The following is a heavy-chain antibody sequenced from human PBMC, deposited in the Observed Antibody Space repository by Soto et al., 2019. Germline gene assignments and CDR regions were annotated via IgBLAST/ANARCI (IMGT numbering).Heavy chain of an antibody. J-gene: IGHJ3*02. CDR2: ISSSSTTI. CDR3: ARASSTGAGGAFDI. Sequence: PGGSLRLSCAASGFTFSSYEMHWVRQAPGKGLEWVSYISSSSTTIHYADSVKGRFTISRDNAKNSLYLEMNSLRAEDTAVYYCARASSTGAGGAFDIWGQGTMVTVSS. V-gene: IGHV3-48*03. CDR1: GFTFSSYE. D-gene: IGHD3-10*01.